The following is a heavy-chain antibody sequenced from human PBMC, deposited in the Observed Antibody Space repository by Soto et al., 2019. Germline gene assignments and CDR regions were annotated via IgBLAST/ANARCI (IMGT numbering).Heavy chain of an antibody. D-gene: IGHD3-3*01. Sequence: ASVKVSCKASGYNFTSYYMHWVRQAPGQGLEWMGIIDPSGGSTSYAQKFQGRVSMTRDTSTSTVYMDLSSLRSEDTAVYYCARDLTGGPTYYDFWSGYSPVDDSGLGTLVTVSS. V-gene: IGHV1-46*03. J-gene: IGHJ4*02. CDR3: ARDLTGGPTYYDFWSGYSPVDD. CDR2: IDPSGGST. CDR1: GYNFTSYY.